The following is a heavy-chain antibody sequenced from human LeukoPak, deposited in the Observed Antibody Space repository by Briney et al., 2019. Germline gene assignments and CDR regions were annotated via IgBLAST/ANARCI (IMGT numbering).Heavy chain of an antibody. D-gene: IGHD4-17*01. CDR3: ARANGDYDWFDP. CDR2: INPNSGGT. J-gene: IGHJ5*02. V-gene: IGHV1-2*02. Sequence: ASVKVSCKASGYTFTGYYMHWVRQAPRQGLEWMGWINPNSGGTNYAQKFQGRVTMTRDTSISTAYMELSRLRSDDTAVYYCARANGDYDWFDPWGQGTLVTVSS. CDR1: GYTFTGYY.